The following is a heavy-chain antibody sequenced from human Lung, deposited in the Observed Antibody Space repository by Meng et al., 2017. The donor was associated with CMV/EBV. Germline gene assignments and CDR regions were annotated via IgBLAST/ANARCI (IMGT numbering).Heavy chain of an antibody. CDR1: GFSLSTSEVG. CDR3: ALFTGSWFDP. V-gene: IGHV2-5*02. Sequence: QLTLKESGPTLVKPPQTLTLTCTFSGFSLSTSEVGVGWIRQPPGKALEWLAVIYWDDDKRYSPSLKSRLTITKDTSKNQVVLTLTNMDPVDTATYYCALFTGSWFDPWGQGTLVTVSS. D-gene: IGHD1-14*01. J-gene: IGHJ5*02. CDR2: IYWDDDK.